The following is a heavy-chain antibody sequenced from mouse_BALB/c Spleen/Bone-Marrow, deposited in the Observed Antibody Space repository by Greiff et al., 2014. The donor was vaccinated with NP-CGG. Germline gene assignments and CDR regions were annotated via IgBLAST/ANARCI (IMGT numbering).Heavy chain of an antibody. Sequence: VQLKESGAELVKPGASVKLSCTASGFSIKDTYMHWVKQRPEQSLEWIGRIDPANGNTKYDPKFQGKATITADTSSNTAYLQLSSLTSEDTAVYYCASYYYGSSSFAYWGQGTLVTVSA. D-gene: IGHD1-1*01. J-gene: IGHJ3*01. V-gene: IGHV14-3*02. CDR3: ASYYYGSSSFAY. CDR2: IDPANGNT. CDR1: GFSIKDTY.